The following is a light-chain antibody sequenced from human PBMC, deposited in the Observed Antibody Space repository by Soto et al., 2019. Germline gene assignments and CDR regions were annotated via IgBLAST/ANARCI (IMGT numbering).Light chain of an antibody. J-gene: IGLJ2*01. V-gene: IGLV2-14*01. Sequence: QSVLTQPASVSGSPGQSITISCTGTSSDVGGYNYVSWYQQHPGKAPKLMIYDVSNRPAGVSSRFSGCKSGNTASLTISGLQAEDEADYYCCSYTSSSTGVFGGGTKLTVL. CDR2: DVS. CDR3: CSYTSSSTGV. CDR1: SSDVGGYNY.